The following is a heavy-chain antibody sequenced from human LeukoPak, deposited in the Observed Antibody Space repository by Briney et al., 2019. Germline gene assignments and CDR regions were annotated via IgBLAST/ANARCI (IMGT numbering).Heavy chain of an antibody. CDR1: GFTFSSYA. D-gene: IGHD4/OR15-4a*01. V-gene: IGHV3-23*01. CDR3: ARRAGAYSHPYDY. CDR2: ISGSGGST. J-gene: IGHJ4*02. Sequence: GGSLRLSCAASGFTFSSYAMSWVRQAPGKGLEWVSAISGSGGSTYYADSVKGGFTIARDNSKNTLYLQMSGLRAEDTAVYYCARRAGAYSHPYDYGGQGTRVTVSS.